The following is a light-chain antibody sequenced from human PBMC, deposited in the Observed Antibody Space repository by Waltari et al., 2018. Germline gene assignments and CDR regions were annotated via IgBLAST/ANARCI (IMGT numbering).Light chain of an antibody. CDR2: QDT. CDR1: KLGDKY. J-gene: IGLJ2*01. V-gene: IGLV3-1*01. CDR3: QAWDSSTAV. Sequence: SYELTQPPSVSVSPGQTASITCSGDKLGDKYACWYQQKPGQSPVLVIYQDTKRPSGIPEPFSGSTSANTATLTISGTQAMDEADYYCQAWDSSTAVFGGGTKLTVL.